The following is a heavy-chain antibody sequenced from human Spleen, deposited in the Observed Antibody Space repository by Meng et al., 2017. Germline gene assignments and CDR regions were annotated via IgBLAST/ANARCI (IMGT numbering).Heavy chain of an antibody. CDR3: RLAYCMGDCVDY. CDR2: INYSGRT. J-gene: IGHJ4*02. V-gene: IGHV4-59*01. CDR1: GGSIRTYY. Sequence: QVQLQESGPGLVKPSETLSLTCTVSGGSIRTYYWSWSRQSPNKGLEWIGYINYSGRTNYIPYLRSRATISGDPSKNQFSLNLRSVTAADTAVYYCRLAYCMGDCVDYWGQGTLVTVSS. D-gene: IGHD2-21*01.